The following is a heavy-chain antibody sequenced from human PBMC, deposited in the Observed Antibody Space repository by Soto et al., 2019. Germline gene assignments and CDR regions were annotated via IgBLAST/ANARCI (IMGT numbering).Heavy chain of an antibody. D-gene: IGHD5-12*01. CDR2: INAGNGNT. CDR3: ATLASGYDSLDVFDI. J-gene: IGHJ3*02. CDR1: GYTFTSYA. V-gene: IGHV1-3*01. Sequence: GASVQVSCKASGYTFTSYAMHWVRQAPGQRLEWMGWINAGNGNTKYSEKFKGRFTISRDTSSSTVYMEMNSLRAEDTAVYYCATLASGYDSLDVFDIWGQGTMVTVSS.